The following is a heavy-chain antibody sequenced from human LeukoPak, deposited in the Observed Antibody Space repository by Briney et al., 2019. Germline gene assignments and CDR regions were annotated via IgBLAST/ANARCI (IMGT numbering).Heavy chain of an antibody. CDR2: INPSSGST. Sequence: ASVNVSCKASGFTFASYYLHWVRQAPGQGLEWMGIINPSSGSTSYARKFQGRVTMIRDTSTSTVYMELSSLRSEDTAVYYCARGRTTVTYFDYWGQGTLVTVSS. J-gene: IGHJ4*02. V-gene: IGHV1-46*01. CDR1: GFTFASYY. CDR3: ARGRTTVTYFDY. D-gene: IGHD4-17*01.